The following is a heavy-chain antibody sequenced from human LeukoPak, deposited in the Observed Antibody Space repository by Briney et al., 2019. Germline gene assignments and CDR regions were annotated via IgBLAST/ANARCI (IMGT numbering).Heavy chain of an antibody. CDR2: ISGSGGST. Sequence: GGSLRLSCAASGFTFSNYEMNWVRQAPGKGLEWVSAISGSGGSTYYADSVKGRFTISRDNSKNTLYLQMNSLRAEDTAVYYCAKDRGGYDFDYWGQGTLVTVSS. CDR1: GFTFSNYE. CDR3: AKDRGGYDFDY. J-gene: IGHJ4*02. V-gene: IGHV3-23*01. D-gene: IGHD5-12*01.